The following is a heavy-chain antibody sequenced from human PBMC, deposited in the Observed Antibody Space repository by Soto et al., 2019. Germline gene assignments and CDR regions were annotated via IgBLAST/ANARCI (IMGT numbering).Heavy chain of an antibody. J-gene: IGHJ4*02. CDR1: GFTFSTYS. D-gene: IGHD2-2*01. V-gene: IGHV3-21*01. CDR3: ARGRSINTNMDY. CDR2: ISSSGGSV. Sequence: EVQLVESGGGLVKPGGSLRLSCAASGFTFSTYSMNWVRQAPGKGLEWISSISSSGGSVSYAESVKGRFTISGDNAKNSLYLQMDRLRAADTAVYYCARGRSINTNMDYWGQGTLVTVSS.